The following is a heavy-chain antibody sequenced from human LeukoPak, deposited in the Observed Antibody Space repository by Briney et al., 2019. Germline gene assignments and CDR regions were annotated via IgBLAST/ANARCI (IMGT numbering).Heavy chain of an antibody. Sequence: GASVKVSCKASGYTFTSYHMHWVRQAPGQGLEWMGIINPSGGSTSYAQKFQGRVTMTRDMSTSTVYMELSSLRSEDTAVYYCARDLGTTWNIYYYYYMDVWGKGTTVTVSS. D-gene: IGHD3-16*01. CDR3: ARDLGTTWNIYYYYYMDV. J-gene: IGHJ6*03. CDR2: INPSGGST. CDR1: GYTFTSYH. V-gene: IGHV1-46*01.